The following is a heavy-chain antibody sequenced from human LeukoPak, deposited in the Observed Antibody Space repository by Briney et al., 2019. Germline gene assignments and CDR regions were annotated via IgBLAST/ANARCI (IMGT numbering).Heavy chain of an antibody. Sequence: GGSLRLSCAASGFTVSSNYMSWVRQAPGKGLEWVSVPYSGGSTYYADSVKGRFTISRDNSKNTLYLQMDSLRADDTAVYYCAGGRTYSSSTLEDYWGQGTLVTVSS. J-gene: IGHJ4*02. CDR3: AGGRTYSSSTLEDY. CDR2: PYSGGST. V-gene: IGHV3-53*01. D-gene: IGHD6-13*01. CDR1: GFTVSSNY.